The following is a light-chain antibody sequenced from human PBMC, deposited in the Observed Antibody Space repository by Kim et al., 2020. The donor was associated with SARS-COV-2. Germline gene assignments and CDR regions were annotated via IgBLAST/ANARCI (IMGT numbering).Light chain of an antibody. V-gene: IGLV1-47*01. CDR2: ANN. CDR1: SSNIESNF. J-gene: IGLJ3*02. Sequence: GQRVTISCSGSSSNIESNFVYWYQHRPGTAPKRLMYANNQRPSGVPDRFSGSKSGTSASLAISGLRSEDEGDYYCAAWDDSLTGPVFGGGTQLTVL. CDR3: AAWDDSLTGPV.